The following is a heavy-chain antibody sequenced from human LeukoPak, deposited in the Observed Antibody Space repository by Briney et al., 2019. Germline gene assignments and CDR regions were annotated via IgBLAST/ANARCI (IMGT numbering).Heavy chain of an antibody. CDR3: ARRALGDYVWGSYRLSWVDY. J-gene: IGHJ4*02. V-gene: IGHV4-34*01. CDR2: INHSGST. D-gene: IGHD3-16*02. CDR1: GGSFSGYY. Sequence: SETLSLTCAVYGGSFSGYYWSWIRQPPGKGLEWIGEINHSGSTNYNPSLKSRVTISVDTSKNQFSLKLSSVTAADTAVYYCARRALGDYVWGSYRLSWVDYWGQGTLVTVSS.